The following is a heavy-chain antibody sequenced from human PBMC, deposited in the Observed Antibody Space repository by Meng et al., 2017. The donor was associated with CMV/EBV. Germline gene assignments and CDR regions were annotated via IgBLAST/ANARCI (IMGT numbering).Heavy chain of an antibody. CDR1: GYTFTGYY. CDR3: ARDRRGSYSYYYGMDV. V-gene: IGHV1-2*02. J-gene: IGHJ6*02. Sequence: ASVKVSCKASGYTFTGYYMHWVRQAPGQGLEWMGWINPNSGGTNYAQKFQGRVTITTDESTSTAYMELSSLRSEDTAVYYCARDRRGSYSYYYGMDVWGQGTTVTVSS. D-gene: IGHD1-26*01. CDR2: INPNSGGT.